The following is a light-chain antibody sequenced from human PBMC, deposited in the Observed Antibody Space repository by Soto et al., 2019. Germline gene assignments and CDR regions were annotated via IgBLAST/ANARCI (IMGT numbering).Light chain of an antibody. CDR2: DAS. CDR1: QSVSSNF. Sequence: EIVLTQSPGTLSLSPGERATLSCRASQSVSSNFLAWYQQKPGQAPRLLIYDASNRATGIPDRFSGSGSGTDFTLTISRLEPEDFAVYYCQQFGSSPRTFGQGTKM. V-gene: IGKV3-20*01. J-gene: IGKJ1*01. CDR3: QQFGSSPRT.